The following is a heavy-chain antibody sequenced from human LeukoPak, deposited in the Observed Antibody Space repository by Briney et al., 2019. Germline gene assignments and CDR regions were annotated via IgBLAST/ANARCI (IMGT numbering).Heavy chain of an antibody. D-gene: IGHD3-10*01. CDR1: GWTFSRAW. Sequence: GGSLRLSCAPSGWTFSRAWLSWVCQAPGRGLESVGRIKSTSDGGKTDFAAPVKGGFTISRDDSEITVCLEMNSLKTVYYCARYAAVVRWSGGSTYYYCRQGTLVTVSS. CDR2: IKSTSDGGKT. CDR3: AVVRWSGGSTYYY. V-gene: IGHV3-15*01. J-gene: IGHJ4*02.